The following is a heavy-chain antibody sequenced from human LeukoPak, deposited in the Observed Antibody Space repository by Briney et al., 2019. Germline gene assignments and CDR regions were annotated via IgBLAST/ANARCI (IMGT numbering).Heavy chain of an antibody. CDR3: ARESVAAAGTLDY. D-gene: IGHD6-13*01. Sequence: GGSLRLSCAASGFTFSRYSMNWVRQAPGKGLEWVSSISSSSSYIYYAGSVNRRFTISRDNAKTSLYLQMNSLRAEDTAVYYCARESVAAAGTLDYWGQGTLVTVSS. J-gene: IGHJ4*02. CDR2: ISSSSSYI. CDR1: GFTFSRYS. V-gene: IGHV3-21*01.